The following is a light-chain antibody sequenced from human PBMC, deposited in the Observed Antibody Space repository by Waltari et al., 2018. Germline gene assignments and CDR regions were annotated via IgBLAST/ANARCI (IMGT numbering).Light chain of an antibody. CDR2: DAS. CDR3: QRYDNLPIFA. V-gene: IGKV1-33*01. Sequence: DIQMTQSPSSLSAFVGDRVIMTCQASQDISNYLNWYQQKSGKAPKLLIRDASNSETGVPSRFSGSQSRTDFTLTISSLQPEDVGTYYCQRYDNLPIFAFGPGTKVEIK. J-gene: IGKJ3*01. CDR1: QDISNY.